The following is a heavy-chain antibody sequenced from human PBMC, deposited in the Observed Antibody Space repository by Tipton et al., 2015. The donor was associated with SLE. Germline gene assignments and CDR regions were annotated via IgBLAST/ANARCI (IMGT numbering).Heavy chain of an antibody. Sequence: TLSLTCTVSGGSISSYYWSWIRQPPGKGLEWIGYIYYSGSTNYNPSLKSRVTISVDTSKDQFSLKLSSVTAADTAVYYCASLSITMRFDYWGQGTLVTVSS. CDR1: GGSISSYY. CDR2: IYYSGST. D-gene: IGHD3-22*01. J-gene: IGHJ4*02. CDR3: ASLSITMRFDY. V-gene: IGHV4-59*12.